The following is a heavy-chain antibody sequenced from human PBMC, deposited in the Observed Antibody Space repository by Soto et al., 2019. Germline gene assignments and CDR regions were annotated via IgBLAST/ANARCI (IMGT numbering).Heavy chain of an antibody. CDR3: AKRKYGDYVGGFDR. V-gene: IGHV3-23*01. CDR2: ITSSGGST. Sequence: EAQLLESGGGLVLPGGSLRLSCAVSGFTFNNYAMSWVRQPPGKGLEWVSSITSSGGSTYYADSVKGRLTISRDNSENTLXLEMNSLRVEDTAVYYCAKRKYGDYVGGFDRWGQGTLVTVSS. J-gene: IGHJ4*02. D-gene: IGHD4-17*01. CDR1: GFTFNNYA.